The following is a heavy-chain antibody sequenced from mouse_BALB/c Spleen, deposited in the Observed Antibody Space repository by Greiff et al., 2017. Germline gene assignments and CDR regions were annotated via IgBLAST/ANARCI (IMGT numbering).Heavy chain of an antibody. J-gene: IGHJ3*01. CDR3: ARDEPGGSSGFAY. CDR1: GFTFSDYG. CDR2: ISNLAYSI. V-gene: IGHV5-15*02. D-gene: IGHD3-1*01. Sequence: EVKLMESGGGLVQPGGSRKLSCAASGFTFSDYGMAWVRQAPGKGPEWVAFISNLAYSIYYADTVTGRFTISRENAKNTLYLEMSSLRSEDTAMYYCARDEPGGSSGFAYWGQGTLVTVSA.